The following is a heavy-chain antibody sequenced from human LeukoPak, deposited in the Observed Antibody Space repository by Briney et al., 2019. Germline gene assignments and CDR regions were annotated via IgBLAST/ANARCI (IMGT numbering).Heavy chain of an antibody. CDR3: AVKQQYGDYGPPNY. J-gene: IGHJ4*02. CDR1: GFTFSSYA. CDR2: ISYDGSNK. D-gene: IGHD4-17*01. Sequence: PGGSLRLSCAASGFTFSSYAMHWVRQAPGKGLEWVAVISYDGSNKYYADSVKGRFTISRYHSNNPLYLKMNSLRSEDTAVYYCAVKQQYGDYGPPNYWGQGTLVIVPS. V-gene: IGHV3-30*04.